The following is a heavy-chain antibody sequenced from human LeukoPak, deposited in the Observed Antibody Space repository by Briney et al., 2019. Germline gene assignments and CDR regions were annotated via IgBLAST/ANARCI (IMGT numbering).Heavy chain of an antibody. CDR3: ARGFVVVTASLDY. CDR1: GFTFSSYS. CDR2: ISSSSSTI. V-gene: IGHV3-48*04. Sequence: GGSLRLSCAASGFTFSSYSMNWVRQAPGKGLEWVSYISSSSSTIYYADSVKGRFTISRDNAKNSLYPQMNSLRAEDTAVYYCARGFVVVTASLDYWGQGTLVTVSS. J-gene: IGHJ4*02. D-gene: IGHD2-21*02.